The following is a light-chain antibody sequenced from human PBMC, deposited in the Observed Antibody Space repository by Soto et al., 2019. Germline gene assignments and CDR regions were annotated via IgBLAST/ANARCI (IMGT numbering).Light chain of an antibody. CDR2: DAS. Sequence: EIVLTQSPGTLSLSPGERATLSCRASQSLRSSYLAWYQQKPGQAPRLLIYDASSRATGIPDRFSGSGSGSDFTLTISRLEPEDFAMYYCQHYGPSPRITVGPGTKVDIK. CDR1: QSLRSSY. CDR3: QHYGPSPRIT. J-gene: IGKJ3*01. V-gene: IGKV3-20*01.